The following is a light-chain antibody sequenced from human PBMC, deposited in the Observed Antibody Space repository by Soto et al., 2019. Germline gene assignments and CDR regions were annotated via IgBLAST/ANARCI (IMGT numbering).Light chain of an antibody. Sequence: EIGMTQSPATLSVSPRERATLSCRASQSVTNSLAWYQQKPGQAPRLLIYDASTRGTGVPARLSGSGSGTEFSLTISRMQSEDSAVYYCQQYHKWPPSPFGQGTKVDIK. CDR3: QQYHKWPPSP. J-gene: IGKJ1*01. V-gene: IGKV3-15*01. CDR1: QSVTNS. CDR2: DAS.